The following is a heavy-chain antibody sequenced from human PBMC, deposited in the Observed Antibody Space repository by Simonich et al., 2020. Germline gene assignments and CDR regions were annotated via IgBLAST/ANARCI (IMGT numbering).Heavy chain of an antibody. J-gene: IGHJ4*02. D-gene: IGHD3-3*01. Sequence: QVQLQESGPGLVKPSETLSLTCTVSGVSISSYYWSWIRQPPGKGLEWIGYIYYSGSTNYTPSLKSRVTISVDTSKNQFSRKLSSVTAADTAVYYCASRGWSGYYDYWGQGTLVTVSS. V-gene: IGHV4-59*08. CDR3: ASRGWSGYYDY. CDR2: IYYSGST. CDR1: GVSISSYY.